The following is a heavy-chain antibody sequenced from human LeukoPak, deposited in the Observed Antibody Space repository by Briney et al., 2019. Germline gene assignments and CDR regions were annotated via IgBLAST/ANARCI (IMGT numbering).Heavy chain of an antibody. CDR3: ARVNDFWSGPFDY. J-gene: IGHJ4*02. CDR1: GGSVSSGSYY. D-gene: IGHD3-3*01. CDR2: IYYSGSI. Sequence: PSETLSLTCTVSGGSVSSGSYYWSWIRQPPGTGLEWIGYIYYSGSINYNPSLKSRVTISVDTSKNQFSLKLSSVTAADTAVYYCARVNDFWSGPFDYWGQGTLVTVSS. V-gene: IGHV4-61*01.